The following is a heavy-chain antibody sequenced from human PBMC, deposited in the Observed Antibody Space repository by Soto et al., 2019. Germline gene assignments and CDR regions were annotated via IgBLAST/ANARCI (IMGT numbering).Heavy chain of an antibody. D-gene: IGHD3-3*01. J-gene: IGHJ3*02. CDR2: ISYDGSNK. CDR1: GFTFSSYG. V-gene: IGHV3-30*18. CDR3: AKEFEKDSGDFWSGYYDAFDI. Sequence: GGSLRLSCAASGFTFSSYGMHWVRQAPGKGLEWVAVISYDGSNKYYADSVKGRFTISRDNSKNTLYLQMNSLRAEDTAVYYCAKEFEKDSGDFWSGYYDAFDIWGQGTMVTVSS.